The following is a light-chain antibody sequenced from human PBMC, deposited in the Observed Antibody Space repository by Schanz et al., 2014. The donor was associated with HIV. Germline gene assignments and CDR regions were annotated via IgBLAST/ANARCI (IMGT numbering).Light chain of an antibody. J-gene: IGLJ2*01. V-gene: IGLV1-40*01. CDR3: GTWDSGRRAVV. CDR2: GNN. Sequence: QSVLTQPPSVSGAPGQRVTISCTGSSSNIGAGYAVHWYQHLPGTAPKVLIYGNNNRPSGVPDRFSASKSGTSASLAITGLQTGDEADYYCGTWDSGRRAVVFGGGTKLTVL. CDR1: SSNIGAGYA.